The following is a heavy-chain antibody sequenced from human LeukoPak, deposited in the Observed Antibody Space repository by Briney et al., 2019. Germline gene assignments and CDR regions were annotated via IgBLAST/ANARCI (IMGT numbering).Heavy chain of an antibody. Sequence: GGSLRLSCAASGFTFSDYYMSWIRQAPGKGLEWVSYISSSGSTIYYADSVKGRFTISRDNAKNSLYLQMNSLRAEDTAVYYCAGLPMVRGVIWFDPWGQGTLVTVSS. V-gene: IGHV3-11*01. D-gene: IGHD3-10*01. J-gene: IGHJ5*02. CDR2: ISSSGSTI. CDR3: AGLPMVRGVIWFDP. CDR1: GFTFSDYY.